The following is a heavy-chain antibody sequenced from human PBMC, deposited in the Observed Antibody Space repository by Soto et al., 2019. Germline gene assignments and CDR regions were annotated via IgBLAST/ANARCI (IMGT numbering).Heavy chain of an antibody. CDR2: VYWDADK. V-gene: IGHV2-5*02. D-gene: IGHD3-22*01. Sequence: SGPTLVNPTQTLPLTCTVSGFSLSTSGGGVGWIRQPPGQALEWLALVYWDADKRYSPSLKSRLTITKDTSQNQEVLPMTNLDPVDTATYYCSHRHAHSYISSGPFDYWGHVTLVTVPS. CDR3: SHRHAHSYISSGPFDY. CDR1: GFSLSTSGGG. J-gene: IGHJ4*01.